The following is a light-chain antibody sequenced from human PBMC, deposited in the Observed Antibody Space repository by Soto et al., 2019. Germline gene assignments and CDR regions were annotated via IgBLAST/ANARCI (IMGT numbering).Light chain of an antibody. CDR1: SSNIGTYY. J-gene: IGLJ2*01. CDR3: GTWDSSLSAVV. V-gene: IGLV1-51*01. CDR2: DNN. Sequence: QSVLTQPPSVSAAPGQKVTISCSGSSSNIGTYYVSWYQHVPGTAPKLLIYDNNERPSGIPDRFSGSKSGTSATLGITGLQTGDDADCHCGTWDSSLSAVVFGGGTKLTVL.